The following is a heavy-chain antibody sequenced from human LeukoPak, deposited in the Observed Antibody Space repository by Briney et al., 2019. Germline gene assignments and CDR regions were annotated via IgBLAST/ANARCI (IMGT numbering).Heavy chain of an antibody. CDR2: IVADGGD. CDR3: ARDPYGDYIGAFDF. J-gene: IGHJ3*01. D-gene: IGHD4-17*01. V-gene: IGHV3-23*01. Sequence: PGGSLRLSCAASGFTFSNYAMIWVRQAPGKGLEWVSAIVADGGDRYADSVKGRFTVSRDNSKNTLYLQMSGLTAEDTAVYFCARDPYGDYIGAFDFRGQGTKVIVSS. CDR1: GFTFSNYA.